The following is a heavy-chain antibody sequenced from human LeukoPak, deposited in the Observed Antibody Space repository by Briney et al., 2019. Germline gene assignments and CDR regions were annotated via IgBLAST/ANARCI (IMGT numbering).Heavy chain of an antibody. Sequence: GGSLRLSCAASGFTLSSYWMSWVRQAPGKGLEWVANIKQDGSEEYYVDSVKGRFTISRDNAKNSLYLQMNSLRAEDTAVYYCARGVDLDYWGQGTLGTVSS. CDR3: ARGVDLDY. V-gene: IGHV3-7*03. D-gene: IGHD3-3*01. J-gene: IGHJ4*02. CDR1: GFTLSSYW. CDR2: IKQDGSEE.